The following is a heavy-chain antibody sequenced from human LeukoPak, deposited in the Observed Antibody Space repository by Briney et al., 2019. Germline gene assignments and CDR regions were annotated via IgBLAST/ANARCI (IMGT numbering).Heavy chain of an antibody. CDR3: AREGVEGSGSYYYYYYMDV. CDR2: TYTSGST. CDR1: GVSISSGSYY. Sequence: SETLSLTCTVSGVSISSGSYYWSWIRQPAGKGLEWIGRTYTSGSTNYNPSLKSRVTISVDTSKNQFSLKLSSVTAADTAVYYCAREGVEGSGSYYYYYYMDVWGKGTTVTISS. V-gene: IGHV4-61*02. D-gene: IGHD3-10*01. J-gene: IGHJ6*03.